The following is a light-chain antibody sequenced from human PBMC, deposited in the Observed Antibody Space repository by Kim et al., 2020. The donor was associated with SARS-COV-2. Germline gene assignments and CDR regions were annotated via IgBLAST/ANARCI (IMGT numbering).Light chain of an antibody. CDR1: QSVSSY. J-gene: IGKJ5*01. CDR2: DAS. CDR3: QQRDT. V-gene: IGKV3-11*01. Sequence: ATLSMAPGERAPRSGRASQSVSSYLAGYQQKPGQAPRLRIYDASNRATAIPARFSGSGSGTDFTLTISSLEPEDFAVYYCQQRDTFGQGTRLEIK.